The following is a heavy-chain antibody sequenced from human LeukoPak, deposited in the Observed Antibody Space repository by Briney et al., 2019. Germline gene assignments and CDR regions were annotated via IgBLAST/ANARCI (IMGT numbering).Heavy chain of an antibody. CDR3: AKSNGYGLIDI. J-gene: IGHJ3*02. CDR2: FYTSGST. Sequence: SETLSLTCTVSGNSFGDYYWSWIRQPAGKGLEWIGRFYTSGSTTYNPSLKSRVTMSVDTSKSQFSLNLMSVTAADTAVYYCAKSNGYGLIDIWGQGTMVTVSS. V-gene: IGHV4-4*07. CDR1: GNSFGDYY. D-gene: IGHD3-22*01.